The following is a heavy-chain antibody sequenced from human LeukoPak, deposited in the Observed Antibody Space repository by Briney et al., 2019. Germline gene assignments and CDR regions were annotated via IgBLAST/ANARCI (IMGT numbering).Heavy chain of an antibody. J-gene: IGHJ3*02. CDR1: GGSISSYY. D-gene: IGHD1-26*01. CDR2: IYYSGNT. Sequence: PSETLSLTCTVSGGSISSYYWSWIRQPPGKGLEWIGYIYYSGNTNYNPSLKSRVTISVDTSKNQFSLKLSSVTAADTAVYYCARHTDSGSRHDAFDIWGQGTMVTVSS. CDR3: ARHTDSGSRHDAFDI. V-gene: IGHV4-59*08.